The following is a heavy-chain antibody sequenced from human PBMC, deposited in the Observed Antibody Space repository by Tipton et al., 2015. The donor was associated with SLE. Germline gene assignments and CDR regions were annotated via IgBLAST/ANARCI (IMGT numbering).Heavy chain of an antibody. CDR2: IRYDGSNK. CDR3: AKDLAVAANYGMDV. CDR1: GFTFSSYG. V-gene: IGHV3-30*02. Sequence: SLRLSCAASGFTFSSYGMHWVRQAPGKGLEWVAFIRYDGSNKYYADSVKGRFTISRDNSKNTLYLQMNSLRAEDTAVYYCAKDLAVAANYGMDVWGQGTTVTVSS. J-gene: IGHJ6*02. D-gene: IGHD6-19*01.